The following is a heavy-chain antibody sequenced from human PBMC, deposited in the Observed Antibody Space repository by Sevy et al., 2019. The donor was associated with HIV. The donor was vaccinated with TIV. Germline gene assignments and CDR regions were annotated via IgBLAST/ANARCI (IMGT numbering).Heavy chain of an antibody. J-gene: IGHJ6*02. Sequence: GGSLRLSCAASGFTFSSYSMNWVRQAPGKGLEWVSYISSSSSTIYYADSVKGRFTISRDNAKNSLYLQMNSLRAEDTAVYYCAREFDSSSWYRYYYYGMDVWGQGTTVTVSS. CDR1: GFTFSSYS. D-gene: IGHD6-13*01. V-gene: IGHV3-48*01. CDR2: ISSSSSTI. CDR3: AREFDSSSWYRYYYYGMDV.